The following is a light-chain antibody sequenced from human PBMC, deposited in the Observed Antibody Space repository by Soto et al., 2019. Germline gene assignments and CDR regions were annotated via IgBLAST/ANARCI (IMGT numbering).Light chain of an antibody. CDR1: QDIDRW. J-gene: IGKJ1*01. V-gene: IGKV1-5*01. CDR3: QQYNDYWT. Sequence: DIQMTQSPSTLAASVGERVTITCRASQDIDRWLAWYRQKPGEAPNSLIYDVSILEPGVPSRFSGSGSRTQFTLTITSLQSDDFATYYCQQYNDYWTFGQGTKVDIK. CDR2: DVS.